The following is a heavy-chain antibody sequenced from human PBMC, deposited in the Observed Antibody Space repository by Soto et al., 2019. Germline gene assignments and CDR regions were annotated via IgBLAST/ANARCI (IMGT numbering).Heavy chain of an antibody. CDR1: GYTFTSYA. J-gene: IGHJ4*02. CDR3: ARNNYYDSSGYYWSPFDY. Sequence: QVQLVQSGAEVKKPGASVKVSCKASGYTFTSYAMHWVRQAPGQRLEWMGWINAGNGNTKYSQKLQGRVTITRDTSASTAYMELSSLRSEDTAVYYCARNNYYDSSGYYWSPFDYWGQGTLVTVSS. CDR2: INAGNGNT. V-gene: IGHV1-3*01. D-gene: IGHD3-22*01.